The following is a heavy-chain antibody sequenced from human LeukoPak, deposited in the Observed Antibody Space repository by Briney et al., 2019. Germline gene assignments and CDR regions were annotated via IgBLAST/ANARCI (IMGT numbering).Heavy chain of an antibody. J-gene: IGHJ4*02. CDR1: GGSISTYY. CDR2: IYPSGST. Sequence: SETLSLTCTVSGGSISTYYWSWIRQPPGKGLEWIGYIYPSGSTDYSPSLESRVFISVDTSTNRLSLRLDSVTAADTAVYYCARHRLAQVYCHSWGQGTLVTVSS. V-gene: IGHV4-4*09. CDR3: ARHRLAQVYCHS. D-gene: IGHD2-15*01.